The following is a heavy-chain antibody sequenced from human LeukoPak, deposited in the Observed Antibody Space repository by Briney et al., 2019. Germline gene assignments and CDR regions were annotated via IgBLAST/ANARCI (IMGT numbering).Heavy chain of an antibody. V-gene: IGHV3-66*01. CDR2: IYSGGST. J-gene: IGHJ6*03. CDR3: AKDGGFFASYYYYYMDV. CDR1: GFTVSSNY. D-gene: IGHD3-3*01. Sequence: GGSLRLSCAASGFTVSSNYMSWVRQAPGKGLEWVSVIYSGGSTYYADSVKGRFTISRDNSKNTLYLQMNSLRAEDTAVYYCAKDGGFFASYYYYYMDVWGKGTTVTVSS.